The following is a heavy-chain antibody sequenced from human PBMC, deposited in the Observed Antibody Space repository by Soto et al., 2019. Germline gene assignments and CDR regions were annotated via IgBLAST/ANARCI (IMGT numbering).Heavy chain of an antibody. D-gene: IGHD3-22*01. CDR2: INGDGRST. CDR1: GFTLSSYW. CDR3: ARQLYYSDSSGFGY. V-gene: IGHV3-74*01. J-gene: IGHJ4*02. Sequence: VQVVESGGGLVQPGGSLRLSCAGSGFTLSSYWMHWVRQAPGKGLVWVSRINGDGRSTSYADSVKGRFTISRDNAKNTLYLQMNSLRVEDTAVYYCARQLYYSDSSGFGYWGQGTLVTVSS.